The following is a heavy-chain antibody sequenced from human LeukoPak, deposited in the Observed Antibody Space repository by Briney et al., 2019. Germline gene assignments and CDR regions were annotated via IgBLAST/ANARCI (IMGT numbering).Heavy chain of an antibody. CDR1: GFTFSSYW. J-gene: IGHJ3*02. Sequence: GGSLRLSCAASGFTFSSYWMSWVRQAPGKGLEWVANIKQDGSEKYYVDSVKGRFTISRDNAKNSLYLQMNSLRAGDTAVYYCARDCGDGYSYRAFDIWGRGTMVTVSS. D-gene: IGHD5-24*01. CDR2: IKQDGSEK. CDR3: ARDCGDGYSYRAFDI. V-gene: IGHV3-7*01.